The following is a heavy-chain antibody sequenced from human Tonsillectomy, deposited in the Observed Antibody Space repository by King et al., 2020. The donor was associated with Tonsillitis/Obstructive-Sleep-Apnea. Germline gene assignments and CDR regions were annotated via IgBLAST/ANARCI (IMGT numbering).Heavy chain of an antibody. D-gene: IGHD2-15*01. Sequence: VQLVESGGGVVRPGGSLRLSCAASGFTFDDYGMSWVRQAPGKGLEWVSGIIWNGGSTGYAESVKGRFTISRDNAKNSLYLQMNSLRAGDTALYYCARDASDCSGGGCYLEMDVWGKGTTVTVSS. CDR2: IIWNGGST. J-gene: IGHJ6*04. CDR1: GFTFDDYG. V-gene: IGHV3-20*04. CDR3: ARDASDCSGGGCYLEMDV.